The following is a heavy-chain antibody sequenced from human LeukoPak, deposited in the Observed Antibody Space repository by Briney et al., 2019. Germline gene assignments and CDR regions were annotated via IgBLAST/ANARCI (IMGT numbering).Heavy chain of an antibody. V-gene: IGHV4-59*01. D-gene: IGHD3-3*01. Sequence: SETLSLTCTVSGGSISSYYWSWIRQPPGKGLEWIGYIYYSGSTNYNPSLKSRVTISVDTSKNQFSLKLSSVTAADTAVYSCARVGNATYYDFWSGYPNYYYYYYMDVWGKGTTVTVSS. J-gene: IGHJ6*03. CDR1: GGSISSYY. CDR2: IYYSGST. CDR3: ARVGNATYYDFWSGYPNYYYYYYMDV.